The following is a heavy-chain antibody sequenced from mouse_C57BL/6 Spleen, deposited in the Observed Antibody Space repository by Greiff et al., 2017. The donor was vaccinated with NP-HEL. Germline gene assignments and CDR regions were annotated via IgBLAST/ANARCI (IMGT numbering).Heavy chain of an antibody. J-gene: IGHJ2*01. CDR2: IYPANGNT. D-gene: IGHD2-2*01. CDR1: GFNFTNSY. CDR3: ASCYGYATFDD. Sequence: VQLQQSVAELVRPGASVKLSCTASGFNFTNSYMHWVKQSPEQGLEWIGMIYPANGNTKYAPKFQGKATITADTSSNTAYLQLSSLTSEDTAIYYCASCYGYATFDDWGKGTTLTVSS. V-gene: IGHV14-3*01.